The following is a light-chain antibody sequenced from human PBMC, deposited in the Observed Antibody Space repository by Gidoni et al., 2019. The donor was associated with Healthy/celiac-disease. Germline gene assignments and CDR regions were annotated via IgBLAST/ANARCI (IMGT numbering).Light chain of an antibody. Sequence: EIVLTQSPGTLSLSPGARATLSCRASQSGSSSYLAWYQQKPGQAPRLLIYGASSRDTGIPDRFSGSGSGTDFTLTISRLEPEDFAVYYCQQYGSSPLTFGGGTKVEIK. CDR1: QSGSSSY. V-gene: IGKV3-20*01. J-gene: IGKJ4*01. CDR2: GAS. CDR3: QQYGSSPLT.